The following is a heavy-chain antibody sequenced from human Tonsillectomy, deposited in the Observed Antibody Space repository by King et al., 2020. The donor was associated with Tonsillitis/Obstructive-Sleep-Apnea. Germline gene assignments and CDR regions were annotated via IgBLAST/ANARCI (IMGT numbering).Heavy chain of an antibody. CDR2: INHSGST. CDR3: ARGRIVVVVAATVGYFDY. CDR1: GGSFSGYY. V-gene: IGHV4-34*01. J-gene: IGHJ4*02. D-gene: IGHD2-15*01. Sequence: VQLPQWGAGLLKPSETLSLTCAVYGGSFSGYYWSCIRQPPGKGLEWIGEINHSGSTNYNPSLKSRVTISVDTSKNQFSLKLNSVTAADTAVYYCARGRIVVVVAATVGYFDYWGQGTLVTVSS.